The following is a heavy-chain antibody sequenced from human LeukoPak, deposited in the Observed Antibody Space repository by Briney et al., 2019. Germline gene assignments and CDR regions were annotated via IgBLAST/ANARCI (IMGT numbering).Heavy chain of an antibody. CDR2: ISGSGTYT. CDR3: AKDSSSSGFSAACNFDY. CDR1: GFTFSSYA. Sequence: GGSLRLSCTASGFTFSSYAMSWVRLAPGKGLEWVSAISGSGTYTYYADSVKGRFTISRDNSRNTLHLQMNSLRAEDTAVYYCAKDSSSSGFSAACNFDYWGQGTLVAVSS. D-gene: IGHD6-19*01. J-gene: IGHJ4*02. V-gene: IGHV3-23*01.